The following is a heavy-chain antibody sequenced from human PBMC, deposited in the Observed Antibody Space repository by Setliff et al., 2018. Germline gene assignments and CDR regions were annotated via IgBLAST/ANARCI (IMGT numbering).Heavy chain of an antibody. V-gene: IGHV2-5*01. CDR2: IYWNDDK. CDR1: GFSLSTSGVG. Sequence: SGPTLVNPTQTLTLTCTFSGFSLSTSGVGVGWIRQPPGKALEWLALIYWNDDKRYSPSLKSRLAITKDTSKNQVVLTMTNMDPVDTATYYCAHRQEYYDFWSGYYVDAFDIWGQGTMVTVS. J-gene: IGHJ3*02. D-gene: IGHD3-3*01. CDR3: AHRQEYYDFWSGYYVDAFDI.